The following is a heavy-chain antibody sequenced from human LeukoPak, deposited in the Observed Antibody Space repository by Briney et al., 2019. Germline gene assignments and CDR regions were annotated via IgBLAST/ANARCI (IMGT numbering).Heavy chain of an antibody. D-gene: IGHD3-22*01. CDR1: GGSISSGGYY. V-gene: IGHV4-31*03. CDR3: ARADRGNAYYNYMDV. Sequence: SETLSLTCTVSGGSISSGGYYWSWIRQLPGKGLEWIGYIFYSGNTYYNPSLKSRVTISVDTSENQFSLRLSSVTAADTAVYYCARADRGNAYYNYMDVWGKGTTVTVSS. J-gene: IGHJ6*03. CDR2: IFYSGNT.